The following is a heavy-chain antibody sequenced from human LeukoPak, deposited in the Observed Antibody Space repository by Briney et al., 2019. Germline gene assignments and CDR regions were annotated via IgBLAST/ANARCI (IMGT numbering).Heavy chain of an antibody. V-gene: IGHV3-23*01. Sequence: PGGSLRLSCAASGFTFSNYAMNWDRQAPGKGLEWVSCISASGGTKLYADSVKGRFIISRDDSKNTLYVQMSSLRAEDTAVYYCARSLKWNLVGFDYWGQGTLVTVSS. CDR1: GFTFSNYA. CDR3: ARSLKWNLVGFDY. CDR2: ISASGGTK. D-gene: IGHD1-1*01. J-gene: IGHJ4*02.